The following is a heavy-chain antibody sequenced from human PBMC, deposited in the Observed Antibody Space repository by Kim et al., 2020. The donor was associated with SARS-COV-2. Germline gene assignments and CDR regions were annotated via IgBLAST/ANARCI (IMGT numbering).Heavy chain of an antibody. CDR1: GFRFSSYT. CDR3: ARDLSVNYFIDY. Sequence: GGSLRLSCAASGFRFSSYTIHWVRQAPGKGLEWVAFISYDANTKYYAYSVKGRFTISRDNSNRTVYLQISSLRGEDTAAYHCARDLSVNYFIDYWGQGTLVTVSS. J-gene: IGHJ4*02. D-gene: IGHD1-26*01. CDR2: ISYDANTK. V-gene: IGHV3-30*15.